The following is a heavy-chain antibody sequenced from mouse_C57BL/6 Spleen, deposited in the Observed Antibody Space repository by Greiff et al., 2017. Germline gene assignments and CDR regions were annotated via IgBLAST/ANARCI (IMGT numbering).Heavy chain of an antibody. Sequence: VKLMESGAELVKPGASVKISCKASGYAFSSYWMNWVKQRPGKGLEWIGQIYPGDGDTNYNGKFKGKATLTADKSSSTAYMQLSSLTSEDSAVYFCARGGVYYGSSPFAYWGQGTLVTVSA. J-gene: IGHJ3*01. CDR2: IYPGDGDT. V-gene: IGHV1-80*01. CDR3: ARGGVYYGSSPFAY. D-gene: IGHD1-1*01. CDR1: GYAFSSYW.